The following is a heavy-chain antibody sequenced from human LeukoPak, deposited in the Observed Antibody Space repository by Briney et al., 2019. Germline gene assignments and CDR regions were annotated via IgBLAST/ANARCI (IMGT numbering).Heavy chain of an antibody. CDR2: VGGGDDI. D-gene: IGHD6-25*01. Sequence: GGSLRLSCAASGFTFNIYGMSWVRQAPGKGLEWVASVGGGDDIHPADSVKGRFTVSRDDAKNTVYLQMNSLRAEDTAVYYCARGAAFDYWGQGTLVTVSS. V-gene: IGHV3-23*01. J-gene: IGHJ4*02. CDR1: GFTFNIYG. CDR3: ARGAAFDY.